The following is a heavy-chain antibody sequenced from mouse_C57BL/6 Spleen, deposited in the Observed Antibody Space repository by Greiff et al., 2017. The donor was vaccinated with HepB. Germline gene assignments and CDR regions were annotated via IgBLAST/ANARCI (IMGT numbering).Heavy chain of an antibody. V-gene: IGHV3-6*01. CDR2: ISYDGSN. D-gene: IGHD4-1*01. J-gene: IGHJ4*01. CDR3: ARGTGSYAMDY. CDR1: GYSITSGYY. Sequence: EELQESGPGLVKPSQSLSLTCSVTGYSITSGYYWNWIRQFPGNKLEWMGYISYDGSNNYNPSLKNRISITRDTSKNQFFLKLNSVTTEDTATYYCARGTGSYAMDYWGQGTSVTVSS.